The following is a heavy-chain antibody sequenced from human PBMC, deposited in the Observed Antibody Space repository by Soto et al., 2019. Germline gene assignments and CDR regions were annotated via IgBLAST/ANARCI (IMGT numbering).Heavy chain of an antibody. V-gene: IGHV3-15*01. J-gene: IGHJ3*02. CDR2: IKSKTDGGTT. D-gene: IGHD3-22*01. CDR3: TTGLLYDSSGYYYRDAFDI. CDR1: GFTFSNAW. Sequence: PGGSLRLSCAASGFTFSNAWMSWVRQAPGKGLEWVGRIKSKTDGGTTDYAAPVKGRFTISRDDSKNTLYLQMNSLKTEDTAVYYCTTGLLYDSSGYYYRDAFDIWGQGTMVTVSS.